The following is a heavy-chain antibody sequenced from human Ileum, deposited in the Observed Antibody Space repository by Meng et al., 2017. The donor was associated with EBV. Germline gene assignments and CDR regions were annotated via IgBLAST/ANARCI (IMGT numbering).Heavy chain of an antibody. D-gene: IGHD6-19*01. J-gene: IGHJ4*02. V-gene: IGHV3-33*01. CDR3: ARLGSGWAADY. CDR2: IWYDGSNK. CDR1: GFTFSNYG. Sequence: QGQVVGSGGGVFKPGTSLRLSCGASGFTFSNYGMYWVRQAPGKGLEWVSVIWYDGSNKYYGDSVKGRFTVSRDNSKNTVSLQMNSLRVEDTAVYYCARLGSGWAADYWGQGTLVTVSS.